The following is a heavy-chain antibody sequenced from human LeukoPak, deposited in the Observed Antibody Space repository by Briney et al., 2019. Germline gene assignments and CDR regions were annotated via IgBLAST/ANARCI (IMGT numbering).Heavy chain of an antibody. V-gene: IGHV3-48*01. J-gene: IGHJ6*04. Sequence: PWGSLRLSGAASGFTFSSYSMNWVRQGPGKGLECVSYISSSSSTIYYADSVKGRFTISRDNAKNSLYLQMNSLRAEDTAVYYCAELGITMIWGVWGKGTTVTISS. D-gene: IGHD3-22*01. CDR1: GFTFSSYS. CDR2: ISSSSSTI. CDR3: AELGITMIWGV.